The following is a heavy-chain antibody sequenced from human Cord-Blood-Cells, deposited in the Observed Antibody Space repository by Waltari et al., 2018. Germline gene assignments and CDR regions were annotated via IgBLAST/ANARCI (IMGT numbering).Heavy chain of an antibody. J-gene: IGHJ5*02. D-gene: IGHD2-15*01. CDR2: ISAYNGNT. Sequence: QVHLVQSGAEVKKPGASVKVSCTASGYTFPSYGISWVRQASGTGLEWMGWISAYNGNTNYAQKLQGRVTMTTDTSTSTAYMELRSLRSDDTAVYYCARDLGGCSGGSCYSENWFDPWGQGTLVTVSS. CDR3: ARDLGGCSGGSCYSENWFDP. V-gene: IGHV1-18*01. CDR1: GYTFPSYG.